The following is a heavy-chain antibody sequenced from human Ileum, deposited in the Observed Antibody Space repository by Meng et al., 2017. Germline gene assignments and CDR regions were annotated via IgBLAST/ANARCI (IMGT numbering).Heavy chain of an antibody. CDR1: GRSISSSGW. CDR3: AHIFDS. J-gene: IGHJ4*02. Sequence: ESGPGLVEPSGSLSLTFAVSGRSISSSGWWSWVRQPPGKGLEWIAEMNLGGSPNYNPSLKSRVTMSVDKSNDHLSLQLTSVTAADTAVYYCAHIFDSWGQGTLVTVSS. V-gene: IGHV4-4*02. CDR2: MNLGGSP.